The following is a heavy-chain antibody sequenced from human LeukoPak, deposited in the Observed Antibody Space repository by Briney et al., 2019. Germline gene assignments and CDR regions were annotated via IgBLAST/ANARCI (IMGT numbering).Heavy chain of an antibody. J-gene: IGHJ4*02. Sequence: GGSLRLSCAASGFIFSSYWMSWVRQAPGKGGEWVANIKQDGSEKYYVDSVKGRFTISRDNAKNSLYLQMNSLRAEDTAVYYCARDTRMYYYDSSGQFDYWGQGTLVTVSS. CDR2: IKQDGSEK. D-gene: IGHD3-22*01. CDR1: GFIFSSYW. V-gene: IGHV3-7*01. CDR3: ARDTRMYYYDSSGQFDY.